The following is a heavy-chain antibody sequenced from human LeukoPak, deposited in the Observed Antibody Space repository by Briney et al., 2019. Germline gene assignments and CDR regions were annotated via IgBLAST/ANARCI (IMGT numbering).Heavy chain of an antibody. V-gene: IGHV1-2*02. CDR2: INPNSGGT. D-gene: IGHD3-10*01. J-gene: IGHJ5*02. CDR3: ARGLLWFGELLYRFDP. Sequence: ASVKVSXKASGYTFTGYYMHWVRQAPGQGLEWMGWINPNSGGTNYAQKFQGRVTMTRDTSISTAYMELSRLRSDDTAVYYCARGLLWFGELLYRFDPWGQGTLVTVSS. CDR1: GYTFTGYY.